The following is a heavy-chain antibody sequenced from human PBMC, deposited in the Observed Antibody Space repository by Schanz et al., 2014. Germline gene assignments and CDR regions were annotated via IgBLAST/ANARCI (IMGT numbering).Heavy chain of an antibody. J-gene: IGHJ6*03. D-gene: IGHD6-19*01. V-gene: IGHV1-69*04. CDR2: IIPILGIA. CDR3: ARLGTGMAVAGSVIDSYYYYMDV. Sequence: QVQLVQSGAEVKKPGASVKVSCKASGYTFTSHGISWVRQAPGQGLEWMGRIIPILGIANYAQNFQGRVTITADKSTSTAYMELTSLRSEDTAVYYCARLGTGMAVAGSVIDSYYYYMDVWGEGTTVTVSS. CDR1: GYTFTSHG.